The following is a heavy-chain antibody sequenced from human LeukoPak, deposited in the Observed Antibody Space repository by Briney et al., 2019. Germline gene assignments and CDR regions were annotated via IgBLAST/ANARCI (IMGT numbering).Heavy chain of an antibody. V-gene: IGHV4-4*02. J-gene: IGHJ4*02. CDR3: TTGIRGD. Sequence: PSGTLSLTCAVSADSISSSKWWSWVRQAPGKGLEWIGEIHHGGSTNYNPSLKSRVTISIDKSKNQFSLKMSSVTAADTAVYYCTTGIRGDCGQGTLVTVSS. CDR1: ADSISSSKW. CDR2: IHHGGST.